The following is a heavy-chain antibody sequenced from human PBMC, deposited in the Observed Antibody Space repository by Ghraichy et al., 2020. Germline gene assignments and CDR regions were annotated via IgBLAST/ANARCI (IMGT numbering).Heavy chain of an antibody. CDR3: ARDYAESGAYFDY. Sequence: LNISCVASGFTFSVHYMDWVRQAPGKGLEWVCRIRNKTKGYTTEYAASVKCRFTISRDDSKNSLYLQMNSLKTEDTAMYYCARDYAESGAYFDYWGQGTPVTVAS. V-gene: IGHV3-72*01. CDR2: IRNKTKGYTT. CDR1: GFTFSVHY. J-gene: IGHJ4*02. D-gene: IGHD3-10*01.